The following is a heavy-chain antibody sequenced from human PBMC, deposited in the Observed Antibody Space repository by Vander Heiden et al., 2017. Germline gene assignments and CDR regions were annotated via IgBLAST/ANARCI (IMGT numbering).Heavy chain of an antibody. V-gene: IGHV3-23*01. CDR1: GFSFSTYE. CDR3: AKGGWIDV. J-gene: IGHJ6*02. CDR2: ISVSGDRT. D-gene: IGHD2-2*03. Sequence: EVQLLESGGDLVQPGGSLRLSCAASGFSFSTYEMSWVRQAPGKGLEWLSFISVSGDRTYYADSVRGRFTISRDNSKSTLYLQMNSLRAEDTAVYSCAKGGWIDVWGQGTTVTVSS.